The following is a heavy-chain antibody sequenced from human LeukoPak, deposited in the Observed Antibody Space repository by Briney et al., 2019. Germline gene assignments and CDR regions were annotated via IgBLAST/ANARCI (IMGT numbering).Heavy chain of an antibody. J-gene: IGHJ6*03. CDR1: GGSFSGYY. Sequence: PSETLSPTCAVYGGSFSGYYWSWIRQPPGKGLEWIGEINHSGSTNYNPSLKSRVTISVDTSKNQFSLKLSSVTAADTAVYYCARGLELLSNYYYYYMDVWGKGTTVTVS. D-gene: IGHD1-7*01. CDR2: INHSGST. V-gene: IGHV4-34*01. CDR3: ARGLELLSNYYYYYMDV.